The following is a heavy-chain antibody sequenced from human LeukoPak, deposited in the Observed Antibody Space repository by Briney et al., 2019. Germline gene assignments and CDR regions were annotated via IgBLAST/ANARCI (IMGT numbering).Heavy chain of an antibody. CDR3: ARFAGYSSSWGFDP. D-gene: IGHD6-13*01. CDR2: IYTSGST. J-gene: IGHJ5*02. V-gene: IGHV4-61*02. CDR1: GGSISSGSYY. Sequence: SQTLSLTCTVSGGSISSGSYYWSWIRQPAGKGLEWIGRIYTSGSTNYNPSLKSRVTISVDTSKNQFSLKLSSVTAADTAVYYCARFAGYSSSWGFDPWGQGTLVTVSS.